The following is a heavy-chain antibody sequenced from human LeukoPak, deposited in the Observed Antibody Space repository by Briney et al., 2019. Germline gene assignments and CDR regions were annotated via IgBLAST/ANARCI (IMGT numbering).Heavy chain of an antibody. CDR3: ARDNFMVTPSDFDY. J-gene: IGHJ4*02. CDR2: ISTHNGNT. CDR1: GYTFTSYG. D-gene: IGHD5-18*01. Sequence: ASVKVSCKASGYTFTSYGISWVRQAPGQGLEWMGWISTHNGNTNYAQKLQGRVTMTTDTSTSTAYMELRSPRSDDTAVYYCARDNFMVTPSDFDYWGQGTLVTVSS. V-gene: IGHV1-18*01.